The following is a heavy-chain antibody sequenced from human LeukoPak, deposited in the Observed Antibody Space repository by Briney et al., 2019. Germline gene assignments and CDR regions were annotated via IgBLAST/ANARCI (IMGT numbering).Heavy chain of an antibody. V-gene: IGHV3-30*02. Sequence: PGGSLRLSCAASGFTFSSYGMHWVRQAPGKGLEWVAFIRYDGSNKYYADSVKGRFTISRDNSKNTLYLQMNSLRAEDTAVYYCAKGEGVLLWFGEFTAFDIWGQGTMVTVSS. J-gene: IGHJ3*02. D-gene: IGHD3-10*01. CDR3: AKGEGVLLWFGEFTAFDI. CDR1: GFTFSSYG. CDR2: IRYDGSNK.